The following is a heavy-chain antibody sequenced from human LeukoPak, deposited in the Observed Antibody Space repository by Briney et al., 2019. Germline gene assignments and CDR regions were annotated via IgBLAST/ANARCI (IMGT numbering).Heavy chain of an antibody. D-gene: IGHD1-14*01. CDR1: GFIFSNYA. J-gene: IGHJ3*02. Sequence: GGSLRLSCAASGFIFSNYAMSWVRQAPGKGLAWVSTISGGGGDTDYADSVKGRFTISRDNSKDTLHLQMNSLRAEDTAVYYCAKGNQRAYDAFDIWGQGTMVTVSS. CDR3: AKGNQRAYDAFDI. CDR2: ISGGGGDT. V-gene: IGHV3-23*01.